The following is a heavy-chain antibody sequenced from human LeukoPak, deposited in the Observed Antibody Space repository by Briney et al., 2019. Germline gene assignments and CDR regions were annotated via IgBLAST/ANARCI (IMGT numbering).Heavy chain of an antibody. CDR2: VSAYNGNT. Sequence: ASVKVSCKASGYTFTNYDVSWVRQAPGQGLEWMGWVSAYNGNTKYAQKLQGRVTMTTDTSTSTAYMELRSLRSDDTAVYYCARLAPYNILTGYYFDYWGQGTLVTVSS. J-gene: IGHJ4*02. CDR3: ARLAPYNILTGYYFDY. V-gene: IGHV1-18*01. D-gene: IGHD3-9*01. CDR1: GYTFTNYD.